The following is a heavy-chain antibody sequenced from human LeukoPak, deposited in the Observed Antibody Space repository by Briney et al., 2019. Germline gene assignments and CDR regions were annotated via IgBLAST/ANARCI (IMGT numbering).Heavy chain of an antibody. Sequence: GGSLRLSCAASGFTFSSYAMSWVRQAPGKGLEWVSAISGSGGSTYYADSMKGRFTISRDNSKNKLYLQMNSMRAEDTAVYYCAKDKYYDSSGYLDYWGQGTLVTVSS. V-gene: IGHV3-23*01. CDR2: ISGSGGST. J-gene: IGHJ4*02. CDR3: AKDKYYDSSGYLDY. CDR1: GFTFSSYA. D-gene: IGHD3-22*01.